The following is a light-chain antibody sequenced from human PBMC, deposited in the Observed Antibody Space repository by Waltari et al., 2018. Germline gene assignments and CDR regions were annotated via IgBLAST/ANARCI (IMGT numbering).Light chain of an antibody. CDR3: ATWDDSLNGRV. V-gene: IGLV1-44*01. CDR1: SSNIGTNT. Sequence: QSVLTQPHSASGTPGQSVPIPCSGRSSNIGTNTANWYQQLPRTAPTLLIYSNVPRPAGVPDRFSGSKSGTSASLAISGLQSEDEADYYCATWDDSLNGRVFGGGTKLTVL. CDR2: SNV. J-gene: IGLJ3*02.